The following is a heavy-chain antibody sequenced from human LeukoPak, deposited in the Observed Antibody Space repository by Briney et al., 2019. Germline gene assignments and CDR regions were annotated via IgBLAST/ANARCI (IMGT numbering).Heavy chain of an antibody. CDR1: GGSISSYY. CDR3: ARDRTYFDY. J-gene: IGHJ4*02. Sequence: SETLSLTCTVSGGSISSYYWSWIRQPPGKGLEWIGYIYYSGSTNYNPSLKSRVTISVDTSKNQFSLKLSSVTAADTAVYYCARDRTYFDYWGQGTLVTVSS. CDR2: IYYSGST. V-gene: IGHV4-59*01.